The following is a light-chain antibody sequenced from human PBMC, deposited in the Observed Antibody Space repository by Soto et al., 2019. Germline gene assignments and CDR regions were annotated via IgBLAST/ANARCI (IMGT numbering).Light chain of an antibody. CDR3: QQYTSHSVT. Sequence: DIQMTQSPSTLSASVGDRVTITCRASQSVSDWLAWYQQKPGKAPNLLIFRASKLESGVPSRFSGSGSGTDFTLTISSLEPDDFATYYCQQYTSHSVTFGQGTKVEIK. CDR1: QSVSDW. J-gene: IGKJ1*01. V-gene: IGKV1-5*03. CDR2: RAS.